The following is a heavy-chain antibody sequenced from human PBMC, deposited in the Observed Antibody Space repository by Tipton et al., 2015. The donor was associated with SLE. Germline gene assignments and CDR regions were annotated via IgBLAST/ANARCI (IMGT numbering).Heavy chain of an antibody. CDR3: ARALGYSSDY. J-gene: IGHJ4*02. V-gene: IGHV4-34*01. D-gene: IGHD6-13*01. CDR2: INHSGST. CDR1: GGSFSGYY. Sequence: TLSLTCAVYGGSFSGYYWSWIRQPPGKGLEWIGEINHSGSTNYNPSLMSRVTISADTSKNQFSLKLSSVTAADTAVYYCARALGYSSDYWGQGTLVTVSS.